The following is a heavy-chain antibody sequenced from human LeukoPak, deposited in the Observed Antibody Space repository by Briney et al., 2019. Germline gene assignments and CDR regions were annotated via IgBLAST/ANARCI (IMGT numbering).Heavy chain of an antibody. CDR1: GFTFSSYE. CDR3: AKDFGGNKGSAFVI. J-gene: IGHJ3*02. CDR2: ISSSGSTI. D-gene: IGHD3-16*01. Sequence: PGGSLRLSCAASGFTFSSYEMNWVRQAPGKGLEWVSYISSSGSTIYYADSVKGRFTISRDNAKNSLYLQMNSLRAEDTAVYYCAKDFGGNKGSAFVIWAKGQWSPSLQ. V-gene: IGHV3-48*03.